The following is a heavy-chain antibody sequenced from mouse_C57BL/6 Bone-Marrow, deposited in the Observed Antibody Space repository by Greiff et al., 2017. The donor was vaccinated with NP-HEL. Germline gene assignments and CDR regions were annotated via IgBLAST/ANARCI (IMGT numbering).Heavy chain of an antibody. J-gene: IGHJ4*01. CDR2: IYPGSGST. Sequence: QVQLQQPGAELVKPGASVKMSCKASGYTFTSYWITWVKQRPGQGLEWIGDIYPGSGSTNYNEKFTSKATLTVDTSSSTAYMQLSSLTSEDSAVYYCARIVAPYYAMDYWGQGTSVTVSS. CDR3: ARIVAPYYAMDY. CDR1: GYTFTSYW. D-gene: IGHD1-1*01. V-gene: IGHV1-55*01.